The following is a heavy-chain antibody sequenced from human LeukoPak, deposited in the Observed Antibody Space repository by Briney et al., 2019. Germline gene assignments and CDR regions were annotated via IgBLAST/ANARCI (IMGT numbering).Heavy chain of an antibody. Sequence: PGGSLRLSCAASGFTFSSYAMSWVRQAPGRGLEWVSALSGSGGSTYYADSVKGRFTVSRDNSKNTLYLQMNSLRAEDTAVYYCAQVNVGVAYWGQGTLVTVSS. D-gene: IGHD1-26*01. V-gene: IGHV3-23*01. J-gene: IGHJ4*02. CDR1: GFTFSSYA. CDR2: LSGSGGST. CDR3: AQVNVGVAY.